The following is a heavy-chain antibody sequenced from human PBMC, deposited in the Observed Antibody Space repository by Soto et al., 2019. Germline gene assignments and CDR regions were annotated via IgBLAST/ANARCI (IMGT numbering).Heavy chain of an antibody. J-gene: IGHJ4*02. CDR1: GFTFSRYW. Sequence: GGSLRLSCAASGFTFSRYWMSWVRQAPGTGLEWVAQIKQDGSLKYYVDSVRGRFTISRDNAKNSLSLQMNGLRADDTAVYYCARGGGGGLFEHWGQGVLVTVSS. D-gene: IGHD2-21*01. V-gene: IGHV3-7*01. CDR2: IKQDGSLK. CDR3: ARGGGGGLFEH.